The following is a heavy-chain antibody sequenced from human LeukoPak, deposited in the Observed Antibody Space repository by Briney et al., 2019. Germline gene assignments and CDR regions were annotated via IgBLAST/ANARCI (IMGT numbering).Heavy chain of an antibody. Sequence: PSETLSLTCTVSGGSISSYYWSWIRQPPGKGLEWIGYIYYSGSTNYNPSLKSRVTISVDTSKNQFSLKLSSVTAADTAVYYCAGLAVAAVWDFDYWGQGTLVTVSS. V-gene: IGHV4-59*01. D-gene: IGHD6-19*01. CDR1: GGSISSYY. J-gene: IGHJ4*02. CDR2: IYYSGST. CDR3: AGLAVAAVWDFDY.